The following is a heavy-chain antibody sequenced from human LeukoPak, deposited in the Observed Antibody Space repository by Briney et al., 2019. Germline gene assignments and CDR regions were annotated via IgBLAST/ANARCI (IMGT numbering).Heavy chain of an antibody. Sequence: PGGSLRLSCATSGFTLRDYDMHWVRQAPGKGLEWVSMIRYDGNNQFYVDSVKGRFTFSRDNSKNTLYLQMNGLRAEDTAVYYCARGPMVRGVTDYYYYMDVWGKGTTVTVSS. V-gene: IGHV3-30*02. CDR1: GFTLRDYD. D-gene: IGHD3-10*01. J-gene: IGHJ6*03. CDR3: ARGPMVRGVTDYYYYMDV. CDR2: IRYDGNNQ.